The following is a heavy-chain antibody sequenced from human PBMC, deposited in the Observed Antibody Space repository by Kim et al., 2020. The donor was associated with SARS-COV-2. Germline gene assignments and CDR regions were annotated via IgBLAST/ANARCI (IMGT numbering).Heavy chain of an antibody. V-gene: IGHV3-73*01. CDR1: GLTFSDSA. D-gene: IGHD1-26*01. J-gene: IGHJ3*02. Sequence: GGSLSLSCTASGLTFSDSAMHWVRQASGKGLEWVGRIRSKSNSYETTYGASVKGRFTISRDDSKNTAYLQMNSLKSEDTALYYCTRGPPFSSSYWGAFDIWGQGTMVTASP. CDR2: IRSKSNSYET. CDR3: TRGPPFSSSYWGAFDI.